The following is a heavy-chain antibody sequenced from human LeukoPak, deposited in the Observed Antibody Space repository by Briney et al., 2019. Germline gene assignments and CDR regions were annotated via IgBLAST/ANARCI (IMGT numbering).Heavy chain of an antibody. D-gene: IGHD4-17*01. Sequence: ASVKVSCKASGYTFSNYGITWARQAPGQGLEYMGWISAADGTTNYAQRVQGRVTMTTDTSTSTAYMELRSLRSDDTAVYYCARCGAAVTTHFSHWGQGTLVTVSS. CDR3: ARCGAAVTTHFSH. CDR1: GYTFSNYG. CDR2: ISAADGTT. V-gene: IGHV1-18*01. J-gene: IGHJ4*02.